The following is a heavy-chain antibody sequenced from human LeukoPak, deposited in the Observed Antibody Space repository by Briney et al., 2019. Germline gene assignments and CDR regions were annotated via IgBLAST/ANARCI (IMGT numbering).Heavy chain of an antibody. CDR3: ASDSHSSSWYAY. CDR1: GFTFSDFY. Sequence: PGGSLRLSCAASGFTFSDFYMSWIRQAPGKGLEWVSSISSSSSYIYYADSVKGRFTISRDTAKNSLYLQMSSLRAEDTAVYYCASDSHSSSWYAYWGQGTLVTVSS. CDR2: ISSSSSYI. J-gene: IGHJ4*02. V-gene: IGHV3-11*06. D-gene: IGHD6-13*01.